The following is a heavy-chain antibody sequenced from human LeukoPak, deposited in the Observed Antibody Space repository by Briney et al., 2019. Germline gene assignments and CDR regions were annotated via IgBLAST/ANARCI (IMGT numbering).Heavy chain of an antibody. J-gene: IGHJ5*02. V-gene: IGHV1-18*04. D-gene: IGHD2-2*01. CDR2: ISAYNGNT. Sequence: ASVKVSCKPSGYTFTSDGISGVRQAPGKGLEWMGWISAYNGNTNYAQKLQGRVTMTTDTSTSTAYMELRSLRSDDTAVYYCARWMGYCSSTSCPGWFDPWGQGTLVTVSS. CDR3: ARWMGYCSSTSCPGWFDP. CDR1: GYTFTSDG.